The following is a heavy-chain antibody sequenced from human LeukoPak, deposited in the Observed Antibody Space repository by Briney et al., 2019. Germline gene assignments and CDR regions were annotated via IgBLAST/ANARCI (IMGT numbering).Heavy chain of an antibody. CDR3: AKAHRRVVAATFDY. CDR2: ISGSGGST. Sequence: GGSLRLSCAASGFTFSDYYMSWIRQAPGKGLEWVSTISGSGGSTYYADSVKGRFTISRDNSKNTLYLQMNSLRAEDTAVYYCAKAHRRVVAATFDYWGQGTLVTVSS. J-gene: IGHJ4*02. D-gene: IGHD2-15*01. CDR1: GFTFSDYY. V-gene: IGHV3-23*01.